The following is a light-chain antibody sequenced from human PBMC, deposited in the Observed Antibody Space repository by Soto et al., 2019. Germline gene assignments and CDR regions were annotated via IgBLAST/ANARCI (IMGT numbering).Light chain of an antibody. CDR3: QQRSNSCP. J-gene: IGKJ2*02. CDR2: DAS. V-gene: IGKV3-11*01. CDR1: QSVSSY. Sequence: EIVLTQSPATLSLSPGERATLSCRASQSVSSYLAWYQQKPGQAPRLLIYDASNRATGIPARFSGSGSGTDFTLTISSLEPEDFAVYYCQQRSNSCPFGQGTKLEIK.